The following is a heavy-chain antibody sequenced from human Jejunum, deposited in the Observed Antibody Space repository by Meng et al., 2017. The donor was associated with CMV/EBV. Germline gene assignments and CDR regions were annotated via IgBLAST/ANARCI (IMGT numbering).Heavy chain of an antibody. J-gene: IGHJ5*02. Sequence: QVWLQPGGRGLFNPSEPLSSACAVFGGSFSGYYWSWIRQPPGKGLEWIGEINHSGSTNYNPSLKSRVTISVDTSKNQFSLKLSSVTAADTAVYYCARGFVKYTVTRVGNWFDPWGQGTLVTVSS. V-gene: IGHV4-34*01. CDR2: INHSGST. CDR3: ARGFVKYTVTRVGNWFDP. D-gene: IGHD4-17*01. CDR1: GGSFSGYY.